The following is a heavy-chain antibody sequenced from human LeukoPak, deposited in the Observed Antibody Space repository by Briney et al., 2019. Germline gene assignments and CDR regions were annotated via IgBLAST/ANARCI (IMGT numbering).Heavy chain of an antibody. CDR1: GGSISSYY. D-gene: IGHD6-19*01. Sequence: PSETLSLTCTVSGGSISSYYWSWIRQPPGKGLERIGYIYYSGSTNYNPSLKSRVTISVDTSKNQFSLKLSSVTAADTAVYYCARQQWLVGFDYWGQGTLVTVSS. CDR2: IYYSGST. CDR3: ARQQWLVGFDY. J-gene: IGHJ4*02. V-gene: IGHV4-59*01.